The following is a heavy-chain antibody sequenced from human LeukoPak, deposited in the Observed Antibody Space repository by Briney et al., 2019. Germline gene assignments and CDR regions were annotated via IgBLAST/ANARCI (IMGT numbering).Heavy chain of an antibody. V-gene: IGHV3-30*03. CDR3: AREVLWFGEFKYFDY. Sequence: GGSLRLSCAASGFTFSSYDMHWVRQAPGKGLEWVAAISYDGSNKYYVDSVKGRFIISRDNSKNTLYLQMNSLRAEDTAVYYCAREVLWFGEFKYFDYWGQGTLVTVSS. J-gene: IGHJ4*02. CDR1: GFTFSSYD. CDR2: ISYDGSNK. D-gene: IGHD3-10*01.